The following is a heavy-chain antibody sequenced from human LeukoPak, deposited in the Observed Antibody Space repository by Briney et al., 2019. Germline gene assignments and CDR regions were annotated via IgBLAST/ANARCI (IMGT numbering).Heavy chain of an antibody. D-gene: IGHD6-19*01. J-gene: IGHJ4*02. V-gene: IGHV4-30-2*01. CDR2: IYHSGST. Sequence: SQTLSLTSTVSGGSISSGGYYWSWIRQPPVKGLEWIGYIYHSGSTYYNPSLKSRVTISVDRSKNQFSLKLSSVTAADTAVYYCARGRTPYSSGWFNYWGQGTLVTVSS. CDR3: ARGRTPYSSGWFNY. CDR1: GGSISSGGYY.